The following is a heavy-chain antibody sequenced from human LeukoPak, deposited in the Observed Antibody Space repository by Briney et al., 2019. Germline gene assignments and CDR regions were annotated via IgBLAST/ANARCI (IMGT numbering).Heavy chain of an antibody. D-gene: IGHD3-22*01. CDR3: AKYYYDSYEGYYFDY. V-gene: IGHV1-2*02. CDR1: GYTFTDYY. CDR2: IHPNSGGT. J-gene: IGHJ4*02. Sequence: ASVKLSCKASGYTFTDYYMNWVRQAPGQGLERMGWIHPNSGGTNYAQKFQGRVTMTRDTSISTAYMELSRLKSDDTAFYYCAKYYYDSYEGYYFDYWGQGTLVTVSS.